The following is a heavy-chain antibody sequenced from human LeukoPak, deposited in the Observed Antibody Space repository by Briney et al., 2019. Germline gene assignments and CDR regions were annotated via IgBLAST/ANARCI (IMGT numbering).Heavy chain of an antibody. J-gene: IGHJ4*02. Sequence: GGSLRLSCAASGFTFSSYGMSWVRQAPGKGLEWVSAISGSGAATYHADSVKGRFTISRDNSKDTLYLQMNGLRAEDTAVYYCAKGEPYTTSSPGFDYWGQGTLVTVTS. D-gene: IGHD6-6*01. CDR1: GFTFSSYG. CDR2: ISGSGAAT. V-gene: IGHV3-23*01. CDR3: AKGEPYTTSSPGFDY.